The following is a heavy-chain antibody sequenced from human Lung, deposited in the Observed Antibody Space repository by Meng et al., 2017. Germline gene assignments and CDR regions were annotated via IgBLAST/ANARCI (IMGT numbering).Heavy chain of an antibody. CDR1: GYTFTSYA. D-gene: IGHD2-21*02. Sequence: QVQLVQARSELKKPGASVKGSCKASGYTFTSYAMKWVRQAPAQGRGWLGWITNNTGNTSYAQGFKGRFVFSLDTSDSTAYLQISSLKAEDTAVYYCARVGDAALTVDSWGQGTLVTVSS. CDR2: ITNNTGNT. CDR3: ARVGDAALTVDS. V-gene: IGHV7-4-1*02. J-gene: IGHJ4*02.